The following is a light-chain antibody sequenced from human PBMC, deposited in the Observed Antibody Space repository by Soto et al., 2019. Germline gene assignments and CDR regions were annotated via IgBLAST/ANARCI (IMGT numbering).Light chain of an antibody. Sequence: QSALTQPASVSGSPGQSITISCTGTSSDVGGYNYVSWYQQHPGKAPKLIIYEVSNRPSGVSNRFSGSKSGDTASLTISGLHVEDEADYYCSSYTSSSTLYVFGTGTKVTVL. V-gene: IGLV2-14*01. J-gene: IGLJ1*01. CDR2: EVS. CDR3: SSYTSSSTLYV. CDR1: SSDVGGYNY.